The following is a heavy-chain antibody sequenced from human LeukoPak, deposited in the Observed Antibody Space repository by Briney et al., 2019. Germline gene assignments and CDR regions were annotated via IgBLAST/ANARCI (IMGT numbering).Heavy chain of an antibody. CDR3: ARDSTDSSSPYFDY. CDR1: GGTFSSYA. Sequence: ASVKVSCKASGGTFSSYAISWVRQAPGQGLEWMGRIIPIFGTANYAQKFQGRVTITTDESTSTAYMELSSLRSEDTAVYYCARDSTDSSSPYFDYWGQGTLVTVFS. V-gene: IGHV1-69*05. D-gene: IGHD6-6*01. CDR2: IIPIFGTA. J-gene: IGHJ4*02.